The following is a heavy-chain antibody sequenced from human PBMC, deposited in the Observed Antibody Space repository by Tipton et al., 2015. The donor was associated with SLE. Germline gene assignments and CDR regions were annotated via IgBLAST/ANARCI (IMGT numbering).Heavy chain of an antibody. J-gene: IGHJ4*02. CDR1: GGSISSGSYY. D-gene: IGHD2-15*01. Sequence: LRLSCTVSGGSISSGSYYWSWIRQPAGKGLEWIGRINTSGNSNYNPSLKSRVTMSVDASKNQFSLTVSSVTAADTAVYHCARDAYCSGGSCYGFDSWGPGTLVAVSS. CDR2: INTSGNS. CDR3: ARDAYCSGGSCYGFDS. V-gene: IGHV4-61*02.